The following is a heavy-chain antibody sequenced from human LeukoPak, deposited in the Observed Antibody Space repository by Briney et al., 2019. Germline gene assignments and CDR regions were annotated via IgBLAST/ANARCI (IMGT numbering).Heavy chain of an antibody. CDR1: GDSFSYFY. V-gene: IGHV4-34*01. J-gene: IGHJ2*01. CDR2: INHSGGT. Sequence: SETLSLTCTVSGDSFSYFYWSWIRQPPGKGLEWIGEINHSGGTNYNPSLKSQVTISFDTSKNQFSLKLTSVTAADTAVYYCARGRALVDWGRGTLVTVSS. D-gene: IGHD1-26*01. CDR3: ARGRALVD.